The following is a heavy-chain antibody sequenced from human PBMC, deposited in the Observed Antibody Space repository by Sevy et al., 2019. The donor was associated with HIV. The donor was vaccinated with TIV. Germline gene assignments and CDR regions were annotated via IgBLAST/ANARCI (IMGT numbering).Heavy chain of an antibody. CDR3: TKNYDYISGY. CDR2: IKSKTDVGTT. Sequence: GGSLRLSCAASGFTFSNAWMSWVRQAPGKGLEWVGRIKSKTDVGTTDYAAPVKCRFTISRDDSKNTLYLQMNSLKTEDTAVYYCTKNYDYISGYWGQGTLVTVSS. D-gene: IGHD3-16*01. V-gene: IGHV3-15*01. CDR1: GFTFSNAW. J-gene: IGHJ4*02.